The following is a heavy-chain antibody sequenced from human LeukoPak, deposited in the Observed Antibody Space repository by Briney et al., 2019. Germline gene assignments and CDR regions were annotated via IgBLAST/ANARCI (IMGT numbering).Heavy chain of an antibody. CDR2: ISGSGGST. Sequence: GGSLRLSCAASGFTFRSYSMSWVRQAPGKGLEWVSAISGSGGSTYYADSVKGRFTISRDNSKNTLYLQMNSLRAEDTAVYYFAKDGYCSSTSCYMDVWGQGTTVTVSS. D-gene: IGHD2-2*01. CDR1: GFTFRSYS. J-gene: IGHJ6*03. V-gene: IGHV3-23*01. CDR3: AKDGYCSSTSCYMDV.